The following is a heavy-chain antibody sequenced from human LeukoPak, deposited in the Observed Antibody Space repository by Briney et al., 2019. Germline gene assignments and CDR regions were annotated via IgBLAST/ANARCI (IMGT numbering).Heavy chain of an antibody. CDR1: GGSISSYY. V-gene: IGHV4-59*01. CDR3: ARGRTWFGELSY. J-gene: IGHJ4*02. Sequence: PSETPSLTCTVSGGSISSYYWSWIRQPPGKGLEWIGYISNSGSTDYNPALKSRVTISVDTSKNQFSLKLSSVTGADTAVYYCARGRTWFGELSYWGQGTLVTVSS. CDR2: ISNSGST. D-gene: IGHD3-10*01.